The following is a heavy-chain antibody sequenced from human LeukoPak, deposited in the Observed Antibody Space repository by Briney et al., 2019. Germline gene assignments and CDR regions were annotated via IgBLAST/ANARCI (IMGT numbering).Heavy chain of an antibody. V-gene: IGHV1-2*02. CDR2: INPNSGGT. CDR3: ARRPGIAAAGSAFDI. D-gene: IGHD6-13*01. J-gene: IGHJ3*02. CDR1: GYTFTSYG. Sequence: ASVKVSCKASGYTFTSYGIRWVRQAPGQGLEWMGWINPNSGGTNYAQKFQGRVTMTRDTSISTAYMELSRLRSDDTAVYYCARRPGIAAAGSAFDIWGQGTMVTVSS.